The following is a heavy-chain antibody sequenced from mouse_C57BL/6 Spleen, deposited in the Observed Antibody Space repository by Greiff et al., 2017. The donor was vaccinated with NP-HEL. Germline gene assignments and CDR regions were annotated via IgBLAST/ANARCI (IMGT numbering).Heavy chain of an antibody. CDR1: GYAFSSSW. D-gene: IGHD2-4*01. Sequence: QVQLQQSGPELVKPGASVKISCKASGYAFSSSWMNWVKQRPGKGLEWIGRIYPGDGDTNYNGKFKGKATLTADKSSSTAYMQLSSLISEDSAVYFCARDYDEYWGQGTTLTVSS. CDR2: IYPGDGDT. CDR3: ARDYDEY. V-gene: IGHV1-82*01. J-gene: IGHJ2*01.